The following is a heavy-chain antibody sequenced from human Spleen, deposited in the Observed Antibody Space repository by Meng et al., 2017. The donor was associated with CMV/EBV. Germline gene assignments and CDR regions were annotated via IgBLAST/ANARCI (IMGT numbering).Heavy chain of an antibody. CDR1: GFSFSDYY. D-gene: IGHD3-22*01. J-gene: IGHJ4*02. Sequence: GESLKISCAGSGFSFSDYYMSWIRQAPGKGLEWLSYISSSGDTIFYADSLRGRFTISRDNAKNSVYLEMKTLRAEDTAVYYCASYVGYDSSGYYWLDYWGQGTLVTVSS. CDR2: ISSSGDTI. V-gene: IGHV3-11*04. CDR3: ASYVGYDSSGYYWLDY.